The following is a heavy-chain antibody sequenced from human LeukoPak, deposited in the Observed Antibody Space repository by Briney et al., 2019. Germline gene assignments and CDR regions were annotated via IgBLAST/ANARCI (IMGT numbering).Heavy chain of an antibody. CDR2: INWNGGGT. CDR1: GFNFEDYG. J-gene: IGHJ4*02. CDR3: ARGPLQTIPTSKIVVYYYPFDY. Sequence: GGSLRLSCAASGFNFEDYGMSWFRQAPGKGLEWVSGINWNGGGTGYADSVKGRFTISRENAKNPLYLQMNSLKAEDTALYYCARGPLQTIPTSKIVVYYYPFDYWGQGTLVTVSS. D-gene: IGHD3-22*01. V-gene: IGHV3-20*04.